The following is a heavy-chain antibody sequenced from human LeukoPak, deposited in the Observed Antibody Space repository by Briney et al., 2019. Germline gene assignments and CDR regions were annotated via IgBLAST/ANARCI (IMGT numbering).Heavy chain of an antibody. CDR2: IYASGST. CDR3: ARSRFEELLVAFDI. Sequence: PSETLSLTCTVSGGSISGYFWSWIRQPAGKGLEWIGRIYASGSTNYNPSLRSRVTMSVDTSKNQFSLRLSSVTAADTAVYYCARSRFEELLVAFDIWGQGTMVNVSS. J-gene: IGHJ3*02. CDR1: GGSISGYF. D-gene: IGHD3-10*01. V-gene: IGHV4-4*07.